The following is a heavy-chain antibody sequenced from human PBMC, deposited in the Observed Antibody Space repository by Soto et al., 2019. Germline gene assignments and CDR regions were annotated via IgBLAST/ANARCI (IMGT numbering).Heavy chain of an antibody. Sequence: ASVKVSCKASGYTFTSYGISWVRQAPGQGLEWMGWISAYNGNTNYAQKPQGRVTMTTDTSTSTAYMELRSLRSDDTAVYYCARDPGYYCSSTSCPANDAFDIWGQGTMVTVSS. J-gene: IGHJ3*02. V-gene: IGHV1-18*01. D-gene: IGHD2-2*01. CDR3: ARDPGYYCSSTSCPANDAFDI. CDR1: GYTFTSYG. CDR2: ISAYNGNT.